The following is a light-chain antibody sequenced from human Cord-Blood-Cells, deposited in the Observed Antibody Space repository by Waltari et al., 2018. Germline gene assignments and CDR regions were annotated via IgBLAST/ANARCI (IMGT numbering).Light chain of an antibody. J-gene: IGLJ2*01. CDR2: DVS. CDR3: SSYTSSSTPVV. CDR1: RSDVGGYNS. Sequence: QSALTQPASVSGSPGQPITISCSGTRSDVGGYNSVSCYQQHPGKAPKLMIYDVSNRPSGVSNRFSGSKSGNTASLTISGLQAEDEADYYCSSYTSSSTPVVFGGGTKLTVL. V-gene: IGLV2-14*01.